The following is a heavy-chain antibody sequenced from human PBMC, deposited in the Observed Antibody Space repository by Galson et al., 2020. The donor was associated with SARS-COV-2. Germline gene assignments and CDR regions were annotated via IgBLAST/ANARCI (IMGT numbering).Heavy chain of an antibody. Sequence: SETLSLTCTVSGASISSYYWSWLRQPPGKGLEWIGSIYYSGSTNYNPSLKSRVTISVDTSKNQFSLKLGSVAAADTAVYYCARQSSWKTWFDPWGQGTLVTVSS. J-gene: IGHJ5*02. CDR3: ARQSSWKTWFDP. D-gene: IGHD6-13*01. CDR2: IYYSGST. CDR1: GASISSYY. V-gene: IGHV4-59*08.